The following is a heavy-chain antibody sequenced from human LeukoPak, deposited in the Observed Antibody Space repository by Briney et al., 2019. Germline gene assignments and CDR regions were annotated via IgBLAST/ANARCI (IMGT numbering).Heavy chain of an antibody. D-gene: IGHD3-22*01. CDR1: GGSFSGYY. J-gene: IGHJ4*02. CDR3: AGPRGNYDSSGMYYFDY. CDR2: INHSGST. Sequence: SETLSLTCAVYGGSFSGYYWSWIRQPPGKGLEWIEEINHSGSTNYNPSLKSRVTISVDTSKNQFSLKLSSVTAADTAVYYCAGPRGNYDSSGMYYFDYWGQGTLVTVSS. V-gene: IGHV4-34*01.